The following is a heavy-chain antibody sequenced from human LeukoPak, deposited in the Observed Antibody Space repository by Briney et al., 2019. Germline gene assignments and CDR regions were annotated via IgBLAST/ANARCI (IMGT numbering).Heavy chain of an antibody. CDR3: ARGRPDFDY. CDR2: ISSSSSTI. Sequence: GGSLRLSCAVSGFTFSSYSMNWVRQAPGKGLEWVSYISSSSSTIYYADSVKGRFTISRDNAKNSLYLQMNSLRAEDTAVYYCARGRPDFDYWGQGTLVTVSS. CDR1: GFTFSSYS. V-gene: IGHV3-48*01. J-gene: IGHJ4*02.